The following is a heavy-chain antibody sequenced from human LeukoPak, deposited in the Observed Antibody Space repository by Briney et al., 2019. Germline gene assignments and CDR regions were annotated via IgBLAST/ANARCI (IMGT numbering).Heavy chain of an antibody. CDR3: ARVKGGWYSYYYYGMDV. V-gene: IGHV4-34*01. D-gene: IGHD6-19*01. Sequence: PSETLSLTCAVYGGSFSGYYWSWIRQPPGKGLEWIGEINHSGSTNYNPSLKSRVTISVDTSKNQFSLKLSSVTAVDTAVYYCARVKGGWYSYYYYGMDVWGQGTTVTVSS. CDR1: GGSFSGYY. J-gene: IGHJ6*02. CDR2: INHSGST.